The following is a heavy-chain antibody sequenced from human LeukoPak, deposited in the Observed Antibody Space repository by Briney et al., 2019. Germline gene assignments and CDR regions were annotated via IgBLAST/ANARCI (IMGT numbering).Heavy chain of an antibody. V-gene: IGHV4-34*01. J-gene: IGHJ4*02. CDR3: ARKGGYSGYGGYFY. CDR2: INHSGST. Sequence: PGGSLRLSCAASGFTFSSYWMSWVRQPPGKGLEWIGEINHSGSTNYSPSLKSRVTISVDTSKNQFSLKLSSVTAADTAVYYCARKGGYSGYGGYFYWGQGTLVTVSS. CDR1: GFTFSSYW. D-gene: IGHD5-12*01.